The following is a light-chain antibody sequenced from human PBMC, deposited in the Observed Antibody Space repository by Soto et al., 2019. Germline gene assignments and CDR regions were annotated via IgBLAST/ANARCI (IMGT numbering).Light chain of an antibody. J-gene: IGKJ3*01. CDR2: GAS. CDR1: QSVSSSY. CDR3: QQYGNSPFT. Sequence: EIVLTQSPGTLSLSPGERATLSCRASQSVSSSYLAWYQQKPGQAPRLLIYGASTRATGSPDRFSGGGSATDFTLTISRLEPEDFAVYYCQQYGNSPFTFGPGTKVDIK. V-gene: IGKV3-20*01.